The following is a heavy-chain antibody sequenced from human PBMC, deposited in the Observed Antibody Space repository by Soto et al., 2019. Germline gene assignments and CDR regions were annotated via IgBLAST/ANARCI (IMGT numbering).Heavy chain of an antibody. V-gene: IGHV3-30-3*01. Sequence: QVQLVESGGGVVQPGRSLRLSCAASGFTVSSLAMHWVRQAPGKGLEWVAIISSDGTNIYYTDSVKGRFTISRDNSKNTLYLQMNSLTPEDTAVYYCAGTTVTLNYWGHGTLVTVSS. J-gene: IGHJ4*01. CDR2: ISSDGTNI. D-gene: IGHD4-17*01. CDR3: AGTTVTLNY. CDR1: GFTVSSLA.